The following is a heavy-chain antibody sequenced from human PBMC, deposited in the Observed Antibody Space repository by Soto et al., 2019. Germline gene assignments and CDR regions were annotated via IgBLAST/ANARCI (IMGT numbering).Heavy chain of an antibody. Sequence: PGGSLRLSCAASGFTFSSYAMSWVRQAPGKGLEWVSAISGSGGSTYYADSVKGRFTISRDNSKNTLCLQMNSLRAEDTAVYYCAKTLRGMVAVAPIDYWGQGTLVTVSS. CDR3: AKTLRGMVAVAPIDY. V-gene: IGHV3-23*01. CDR1: GFTFSSYA. J-gene: IGHJ4*02. D-gene: IGHD6-19*01. CDR2: ISGSGGST.